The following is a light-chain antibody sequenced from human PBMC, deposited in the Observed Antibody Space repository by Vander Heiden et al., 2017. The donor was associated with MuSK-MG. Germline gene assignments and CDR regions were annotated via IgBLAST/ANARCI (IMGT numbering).Light chain of an antibody. J-gene: IGLJ2*01. CDR1: ELGNKY. CDR2: QDN. CDR3: QTWDSGTVV. V-gene: IGLV3-1*01. Sequence: YELPQPPSVSVSPGQTATIPCSGDELGNKYASWYQQKAGQSPVLVIFQDNKRPSGIPERFSGSNSGNTATLTISGTQAMDEADYYCQTWDSGTVVFGGGTKVTL.